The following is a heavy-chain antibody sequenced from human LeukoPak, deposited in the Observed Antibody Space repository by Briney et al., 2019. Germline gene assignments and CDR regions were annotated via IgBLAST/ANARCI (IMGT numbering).Heavy chain of an antibody. D-gene: IGHD3-22*01. CDR3: ARDLHYYDSSGHRYYYYYGMDV. Sequence: PSETLSLTWTVSGGSISSYYWSWIRQPPGEGLEWIGYIYYSGSTNYNPSLKSRVTISVDTSKNQFSLKLSSVTAADTAVYYCARDLHYYDSSGHRYYYYYGMDVWGQGTTVTVSS. J-gene: IGHJ6*02. V-gene: IGHV4-59*01. CDR1: GGSISSYY. CDR2: IYYSGST.